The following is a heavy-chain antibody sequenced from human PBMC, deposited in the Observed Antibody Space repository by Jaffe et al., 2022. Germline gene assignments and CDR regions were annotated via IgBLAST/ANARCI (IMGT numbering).Heavy chain of an antibody. V-gene: IGHV3-48*03. CDR1: GFTFSSYE. D-gene: IGHD3-9*01. J-gene: IGHJ4*02. Sequence: EVQLVESGGGLVQPGGSLRLSCAASGFTFSSYEMNWVRQAPGKGLEWVSYISSSGSTIYYADSVKGRFTISRDNAKNSLYLQMNSLRAEDTAVYYCARDGTDWLLQRPHFDYWGQGTLVTVSS. CDR2: ISSSGSTI. CDR3: ARDGTDWLLQRPHFDY.